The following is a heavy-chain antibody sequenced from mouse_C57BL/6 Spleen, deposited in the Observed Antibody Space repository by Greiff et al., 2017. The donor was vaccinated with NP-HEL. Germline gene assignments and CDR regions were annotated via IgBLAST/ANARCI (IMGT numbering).Heavy chain of an antibody. CDR2: IYPGSGST. J-gene: IGHJ2*01. Sequence: QVQLQQPGAELVKPGASVKMSCKASGYTFTSYWITWVKQRPGQGLEWIGDIYPGSGSTNYNEKFKSKATLTVDTSSSTAYMQLSSLTSEDSAVYYCARGLTTAYYFDDWGQGTTLTVSS. CDR1: GYTFTSYW. V-gene: IGHV1-55*01. CDR3: ARGLTTAYYFDD. D-gene: IGHD1-2*01.